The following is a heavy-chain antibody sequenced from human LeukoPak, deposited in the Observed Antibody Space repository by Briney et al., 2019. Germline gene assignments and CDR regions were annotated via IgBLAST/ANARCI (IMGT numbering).Heavy chain of an antibody. Sequence: GGSLRLSCAPSGFTFSRHWMSWVRQAPGKGLEWVAFIRYDGSNKYYADSVKGRFTISRDNSKNTLYLQMNSLRAEDTAVYYCAKVMRFAPPNIAVAGFMDYWGQGTLVTVSS. CDR3: AKVMRFAPPNIAVAGFMDY. J-gene: IGHJ4*02. CDR2: IRYDGSNK. CDR1: GFTFSRHW. D-gene: IGHD6-19*01. V-gene: IGHV3-30*02.